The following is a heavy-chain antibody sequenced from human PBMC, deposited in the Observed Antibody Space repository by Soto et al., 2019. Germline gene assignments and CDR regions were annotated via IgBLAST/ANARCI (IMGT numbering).Heavy chain of an antibody. CDR3: AREGGGYYFDY. CDR1: GFTFSSYA. V-gene: IGHV3-64*01. D-gene: IGHD1-26*01. CDR2: ISTNGGST. Sequence: EVQLVESGGGLVQPGGSLRLSCAASGFTFSSYAMHWVRQAPGKGLEYVSTISTNGGSTYNVNSVKGRFTISRDNSKNTLYLQMGSLRAEDMAVYYCAREGGGYYFDYWGQGTLVTVSS. J-gene: IGHJ4*02.